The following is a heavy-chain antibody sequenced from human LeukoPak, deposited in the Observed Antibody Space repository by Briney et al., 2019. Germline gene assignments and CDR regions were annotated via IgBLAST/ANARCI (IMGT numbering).Heavy chain of an antibody. V-gene: IGHV3-30*04. CDR2: ISYDGSNK. D-gene: IGHD2-2*01. Sequence: PGGSLRLSCAASGFTFSSYAMHWVRQAPGKGLEWVAVISYDGSNKYYADSVKGRFTISRDNSKNTLYLQMNSLRAEDTAVCYCASGRYCSSTSCPFGYWGQGTLVTVSS. CDR3: ASGRYCSSTSCPFGY. CDR1: GFTFSSYA. J-gene: IGHJ4*02.